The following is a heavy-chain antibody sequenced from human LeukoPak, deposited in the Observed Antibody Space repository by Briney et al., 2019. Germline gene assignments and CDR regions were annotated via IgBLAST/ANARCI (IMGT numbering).Heavy chain of an antibody. J-gene: IGHJ4*02. CDR3: AKDISRGYSYGLLFDY. V-gene: IGHV3-43*02. CDR2: ISGDGSST. D-gene: IGHD5-18*01. Sequence: GGSLRLSCAASGCTFDDYAMHWVRQAPGKGLEWVSLISGDGSSTNYADSVKGRFTISRDNSKDSLYLQMNSLRTEDTAFYYCAKDISRGYSYGLLFDYWGQGTLVTVSS. CDR1: GCTFDDYA.